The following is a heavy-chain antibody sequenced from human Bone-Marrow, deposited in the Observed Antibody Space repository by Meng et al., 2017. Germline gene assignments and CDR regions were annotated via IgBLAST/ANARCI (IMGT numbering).Heavy chain of an antibody. CDR1: GFTFTSYE. D-gene: IGHD2-2*01. CDR3: ATVGLWSATVPGAMFS. V-gene: IGHV3-48*03. CDR2: INNGGSNT. J-gene: IGHJ5*01. Sequence: GESLKISCAASGFTFTSYEMNWVRQAPGKGLEWVSYINNGGSNTYYADSVRGRFTISRDDAKNSLYLQMNSLRAEDTAVYFCATVGLWSATVPGAMFSWGQGTPVTVSS.